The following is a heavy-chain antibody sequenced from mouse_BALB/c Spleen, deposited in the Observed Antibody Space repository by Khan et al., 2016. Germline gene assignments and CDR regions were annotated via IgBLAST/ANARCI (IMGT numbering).Heavy chain of an antibody. CDR1: GYAFSSYW. Sequence: QVQLKQSGAELVRPGSSVKISCKASGYAFSSYWMNWVKQRPGQGLEWIGQIYPGDGYTNYNGKFKGKATLTADKSSSTAYMQLSSRTSEDSAVYFCARSLGGFAYWGQGTQVTVSA. D-gene: IGHD4-1*01. CDR3: ARSLGGFAY. V-gene: IGHV1-80*01. J-gene: IGHJ3*01. CDR2: IYPGDGYT.